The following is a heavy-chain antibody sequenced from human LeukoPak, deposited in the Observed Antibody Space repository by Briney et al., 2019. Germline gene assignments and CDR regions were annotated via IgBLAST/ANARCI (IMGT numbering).Heavy chain of an antibody. CDR2: IYYNGNT. CDR3: ARTVGTHRFDY. V-gene: IGHV4-39*01. CDR1: GDSISSGSYY. J-gene: IGHJ4*02. D-gene: IGHD4-23*01. Sequence: SETLSLTCTVSGDSISSGSYYWSWIRQPPGERLEWIGTIYYNGNTYYNPSLQSRVIISVDTSKNQFSLKLTSVTAPDTAVYYCARTVGTHRFDYWGQGILVTVSS.